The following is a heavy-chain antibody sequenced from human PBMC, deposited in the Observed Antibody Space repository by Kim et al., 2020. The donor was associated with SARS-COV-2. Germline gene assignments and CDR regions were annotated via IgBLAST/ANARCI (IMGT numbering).Heavy chain of an antibody. CDR3: AAYDGGGSSLY. CDR2: IWFDGSNE. Sequence: GGSLRLSCAASGFTFSQYGMYWVRQAPGKGLECVAVIWFDGSNEKYPDSVKGRFTISRDNSKSMLDLQMSSLRAEDTATYYCAAYDGGGSSLYWGLGTPV. CDR1: GFTFSQYG. V-gene: IGHV3-33*07. D-gene: IGHD3-16*01. J-gene: IGHJ4*02.